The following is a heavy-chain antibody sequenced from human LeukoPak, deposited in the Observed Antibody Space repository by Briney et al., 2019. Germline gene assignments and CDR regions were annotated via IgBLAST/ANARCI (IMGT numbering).Heavy chain of an antibody. CDR1: GYTFTSYA. J-gene: IGHJ5*02. CDR2: INTDTGNP. Sequence: ASVKVSCKASGYTFTSYAMNWVRQAPGQGLEWMGWINTDTGNPTYAQGFTGRFVFSLDTPVSTAYLQISSLKAEDTAVYYCARVSGYRNWFDPWGQGTLVTVSS. D-gene: IGHD5-18*01. CDR3: ARVSGYRNWFDP. V-gene: IGHV7-4-1*02.